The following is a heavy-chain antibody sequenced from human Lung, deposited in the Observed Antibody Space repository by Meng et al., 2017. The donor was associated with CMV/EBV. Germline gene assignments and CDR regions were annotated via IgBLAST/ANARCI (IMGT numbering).Heavy chain of an antibody. J-gene: IGHJ5*01. Sequence: SXTLSLXCTVFGTSISPYYWSWIRQPPGKGLEWIGYIYFNGNTNYNPALKRRVTMSLDTSMNQFSLKLNSVTAADTAVYYCARDRSDLWSGPFDSLGRGTLVTVSS. CDR3: ARDRSDLWSGPFDS. V-gene: IGHV4-59*01. CDR2: IYFNGNT. D-gene: IGHD3-3*01. CDR1: GTSISPYY.